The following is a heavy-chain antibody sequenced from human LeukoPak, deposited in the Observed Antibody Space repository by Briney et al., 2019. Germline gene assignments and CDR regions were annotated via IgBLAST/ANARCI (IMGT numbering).Heavy chain of an antibody. CDR3: ARGEGVYYYDSSGFNYFDY. V-gene: IGHV3-21*01. D-gene: IGHD3-22*01. Sequence: GRSLRLSCVASGFPFDDYGMFWVRQSPGKGLEWVSSISSSSSYIYYADSVKGRFTISRDNAKNSLYLQMNSLRAEDTAVYYCARGEGVYYYDSSGFNYFDYWGQGTLVTVSS. CDR2: ISSSSSYI. CDR1: GFPFDDYG. J-gene: IGHJ4*02.